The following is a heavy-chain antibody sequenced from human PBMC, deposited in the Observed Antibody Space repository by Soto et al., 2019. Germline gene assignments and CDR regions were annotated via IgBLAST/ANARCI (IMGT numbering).Heavy chain of an antibody. J-gene: IGHJ6*03. D-gene: IGHD5-12*01. Sequence: GASVKVSCKASGYTFTSYGISWVRQAPGQGLEWMGWISAYNGNTNYAQKLQGRVTMTTDTSTSTAYMELRSLRSDDTAVYYCARAPPPSWSPSGYDWPYYYYMDVWGKGTTVTVSS. CDR1: GYTFTSYG. CDR3: ARAPPPSWSPSGYDWPYYYYMDV. V-gene: IGHV1-18*01. CDR2: ISAYNGNT.